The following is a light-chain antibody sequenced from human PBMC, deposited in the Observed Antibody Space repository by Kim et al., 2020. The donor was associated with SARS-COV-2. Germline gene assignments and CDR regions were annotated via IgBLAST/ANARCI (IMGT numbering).Light chain of an antibody. CDR1: KLGDKY. J-gene: IGLJ3*02. CDR3: QAWDSSTGV. Sequence: SYELTQPPSVSVSPGQTASITCSGDKLGDKYACWYQQKPGQSPVLVIYQDSKRPSGIPERFSGSNSGNTATLTISGTQAMDEADYYCQAWDSSTGVFGGGTKVIV. V-gene: IGLV3-1*01. CDR2: QDS.